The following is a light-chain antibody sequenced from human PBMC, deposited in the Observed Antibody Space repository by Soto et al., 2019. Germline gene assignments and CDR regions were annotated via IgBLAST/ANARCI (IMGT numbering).Light chain of an antibody. CDR1: QSVSSN. V-gene: IGKV3-20*01. Sequence: DIVLTQPPATLSLSPGERATLSCRASQSVSSNLAWYQVKPGQAPRLLIYDTSSRATGIPDRFSGSGSGTDFTLTITRLEPEDFAVFYCQQYGTSEIIFGQGTRLEIK. J-gene: IGKJ5*01. CDR2: DTS. CDR3: QQYGTSEII.